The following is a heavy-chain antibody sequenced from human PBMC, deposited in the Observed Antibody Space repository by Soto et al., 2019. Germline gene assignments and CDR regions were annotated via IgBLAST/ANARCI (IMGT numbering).Heavy chain of an antibody. V-gene: IGHV1-69*08. J-gene: IGHJ3*02. Sequence: QVQLVQSGAEVKKPGSSVKVSCKASGGTFSSYTISWVRQAPGQGLEWMGRIIPILGIANYAQKFQGRVTITADKTTSTADMELSSLRSEDTAVYYCARDYRGGYDFDAFDIWGQGTMVTVSS. CDR3: ARDYRGGYDFDAFDI. CDR2: IIPILGIA. CDR1: GGTFSSYT. D-gene: IGHD5-12*01.